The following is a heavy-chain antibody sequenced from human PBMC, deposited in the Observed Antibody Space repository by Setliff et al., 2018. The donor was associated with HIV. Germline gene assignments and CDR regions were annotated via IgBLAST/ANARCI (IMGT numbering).Heavy chain of an antibody. J-gene: IGHJ4*02. CDR3: ARHPELQNYGYFDY. V-gene: IGHV4-39*01. CDR1: GGSISSSSYY. CDR2: IYYSGST. D-gene: IGHD3-10*01. Sequence: SETLSLTCTVSGGSISSSSYYWGWIRQPPGKGLEWIGSIYYSGSTYYNPSLKSRVTISVDTSKNQFSLKLSSVTAADMAVYYCARHPELQNYGYFDYWGQGTLVTVSS.